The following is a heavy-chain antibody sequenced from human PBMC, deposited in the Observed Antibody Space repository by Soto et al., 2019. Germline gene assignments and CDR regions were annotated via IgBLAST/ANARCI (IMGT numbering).Heavy chain of an antibody. J-gene: IGHJ4*02. Sequence: ASVKVSCKVSGYTLTELSMHWVRQAPGKGLEWMGGFDPEDGETIYAQKFQGRVTMTEDTSTDTAYMELSSLRSEDTAVYYSATGLPYSSGWYTFDYWGQGTLVTVSS. CDR3: ATGLPYSSGWYTFDY. CDR2: FDPEDGET. CDR1: GYTLTELS. V-gene: IGHV1-24*01. D-gene: IGHD6-19*01.